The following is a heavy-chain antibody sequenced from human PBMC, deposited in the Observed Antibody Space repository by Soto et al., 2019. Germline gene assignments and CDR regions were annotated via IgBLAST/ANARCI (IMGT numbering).Heavy chain of an antibody. CDR3: TRDLPAPSDSIRGINRYTSSGLFDP. Sequence: QVQLQESGPGLVKPSQTLSLTCSVSGGSVSSGGYYWTWIRQHPGQGLEWIGYIFSSGTTSYNPCLGGRVTISVDTAKNQFSLTLSSVTVADTAVYYCTRDLPAPSDSIRGINRYTSSGLFDPWGQGNVVIVSS. J-gene: IGHJ5*02. D-gene: IGHD3-16*02. V-gene: IGHV4-31*03. CDR2: IFSSGTT. CDR1: GGSVSSGGYY.